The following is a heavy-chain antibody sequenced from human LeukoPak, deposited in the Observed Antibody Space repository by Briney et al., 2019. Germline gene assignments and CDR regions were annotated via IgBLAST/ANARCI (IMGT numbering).Heavy chain of an antibody. Sequence: SETLSLTCTVSGYSISGGYYWGWIRQPPGKGLEWIGSIYHSGSTYYNPSLKSRVTISADTSKNQFSLKLSSVTAADTAVYYCAREGPFRYCSSTSCPWGQGTLVTVSS. CDR1: GYSISGGYY. J-gene: IGHJ5*02. CDR3: AREGPFRYCSSTSCP. D-gene: IGHD2-2*01. CDR2: IYHSGST. V-gene: IGHV4-38-2*02.